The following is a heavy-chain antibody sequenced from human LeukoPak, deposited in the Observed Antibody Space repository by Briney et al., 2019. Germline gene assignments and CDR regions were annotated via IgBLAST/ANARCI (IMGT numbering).Heavy chain of an antibody. CDR2: INHSGST. J-gene: IGHJ4*02. CDR1: GASISNIDYY. CDR3: AREAYFSDYGDYVGLFDY. V-gene: IGHV4-61*08. Sequence: SETLSLTCSVSGASISNIDYYWSWIRQPPGKGLEWIGEINHSGSTNYNPSLKSRVTISVDTSKNQFSLKLSSVTAADTAVYYCAREAYFSDYGDYVGLFDYWGQGTLVTVSS. D-gene: IGHD4-17*01.